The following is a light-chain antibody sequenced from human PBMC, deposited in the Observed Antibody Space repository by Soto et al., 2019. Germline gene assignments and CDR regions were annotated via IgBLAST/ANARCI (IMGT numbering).Light chain of an antibody. CDR2: GAS. Sequence: EIVLAQSPGTLSLSPGERATLPCRASQSVSSSYLAWYQQKPGQAPRLLIYGASSRATGIPDRFSGRGSGTDFTLTISRLEPEDFAVYYCQQYGSSPPTTFGQGTKVDIK. CDR1: QSVSSSY. V-gene: IGKV3-20*01. J-gene: IGKJ2*01. CDR3: QQYGSSPPTT.